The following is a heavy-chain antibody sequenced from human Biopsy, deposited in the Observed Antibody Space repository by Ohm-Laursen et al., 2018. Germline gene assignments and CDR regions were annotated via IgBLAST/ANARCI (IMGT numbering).Heavy chain of an antibody. D-gene: IGHD1-26*01. CDR2: IYYSGGT. CDR3: ARVEAGTYDALDI. CDR1: GGSMTGYE. J-gene: IGHJ3*02. V-gene: IGHV4-59*07. Sequence: SDTPSLTCSVSGGSMTGYEWSWIRLAPGKGLEWIGYIYYSGGTKYNPSLASRVTFSVDMSKSQFSLKLYSVTAADTAVYYCARVEAGTYDALDIWGQGALVAVPA.